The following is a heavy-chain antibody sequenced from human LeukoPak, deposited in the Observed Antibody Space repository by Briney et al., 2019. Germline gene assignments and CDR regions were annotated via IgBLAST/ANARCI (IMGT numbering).Heavy chain of an antibody. J-gene: IGHJ5*02. CDR3: ARNPSYSSSWYALFDP. D-gene: IGHD6-13*01. CDR2: ISSSSSCI. V-gene: IGHV3-21*01. CDR1: GFTFSSYS. Sequence: GGSLRLSCAASGFTFSSYSMNWVRQAPGKGLEWVSSISSSSSCIYYADSVKGRFTISRDNAKNSLYLQMNSLRAEDTAVYYCARNPSYSSSWYALFDPWGQGTLVTVSS.